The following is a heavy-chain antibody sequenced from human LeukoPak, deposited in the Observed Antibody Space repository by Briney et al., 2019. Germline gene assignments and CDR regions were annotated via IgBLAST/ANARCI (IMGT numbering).Heavy chain of an antibody. D-gene: IGHD3-22*01. J-gene: IGHJ5*02. Sequence: ASVKVSCKASGYTFTSYDINWVRQATGQRLEWMGWMNPNSGNTGYAQKFQGRVTMTRNTSISTAYMELSSLRSEDTAVYYCARAVTDSSGYYYWFDPWGQGTLVTVSS. V-gene: IGHV1-8*01. CDR2: MNPNSGNT. CDR3: ARAVTDSSGYYYWFDP. CDR1: GYTFTSYD.